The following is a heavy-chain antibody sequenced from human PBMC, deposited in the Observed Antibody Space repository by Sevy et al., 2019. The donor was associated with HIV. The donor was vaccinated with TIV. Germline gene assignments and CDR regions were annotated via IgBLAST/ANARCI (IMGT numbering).Heavy chain of an antibody. D-gene: IGHD3-22*01. CDR3: ARNGGAYDTGFDP. CDR1: GFTFSSYD. Sequence: GGSLRLSCAGSGFTFSSYDMNWVRQAPGKGLEWISKISSSGSSIYYADSVKGRFTIARENAKNSLNLQMNSLRAEDTALYYCARNGGAYDTGFDPWGQGTLVTVSS. J-gene: IGHJ5*02. CDR2: ISSSGSSI. V-gene: IGHV3-48*03.